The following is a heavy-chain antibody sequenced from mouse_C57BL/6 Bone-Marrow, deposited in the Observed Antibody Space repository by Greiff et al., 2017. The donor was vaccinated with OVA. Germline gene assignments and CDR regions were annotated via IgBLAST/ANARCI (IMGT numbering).Heavy chain of an antibody. V-gene: IGHV5-4*01. CDR3: ARDGTGDYYFDY. J-gene: IGHJ2*01. Sequence: EVHLVESGGGLVKPGGSLKLSCAASGFTFSSYAMSWVRQTPEKRLEWVATISDGGSYTYYPDNVKGRFTISRDHAKNNLYLQMSHLKSEDTAMYYCARDGTGDYYFDYWGQGTTLTVSS. CDR1: GFTFSSYA. D-gene: IGHD4-1*01. CDR2: ISDGGSYT.